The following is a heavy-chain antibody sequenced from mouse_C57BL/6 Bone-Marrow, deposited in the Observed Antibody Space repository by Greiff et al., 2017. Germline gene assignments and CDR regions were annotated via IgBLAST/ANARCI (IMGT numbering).Heavy chain of an antibody. D-gene: IGHD1-1*01. CDR2: ISSGGDYI. CDR1: GFTFSSYA. J-gene: IGHJ2*01. CDR3: TRGSSDVYFDY. V-gene: IGHV5-9-1*02. Sequence: EVQGVESGEGLVKPGGSLKLSCAASGFTFSSYAMSWVRQTPEKRLEWVAYISSGGDYIYYADTVKGRFTISRDNARNTLYLQMSSLKSEDTAMYYCTRGSSDVYFDYWGQGTTLTVSS.